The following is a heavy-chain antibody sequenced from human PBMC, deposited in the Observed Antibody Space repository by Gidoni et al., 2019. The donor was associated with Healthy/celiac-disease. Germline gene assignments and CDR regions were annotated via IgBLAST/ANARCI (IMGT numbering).Heavy chain of an antibody. CDR2: IITIFGTA. D-gene: IGHD5-12*01. V-gene: IGHV1-69*01. CDR3: ARAGSLATGLFDY. CDR1: GGTFSSYA. Sequence: QVQLVQSGAEVKKPGSSVKVSCKASGGTFSSYAIRWVRQAPGQGLVWMGGIITIFGTANYAQKFQGRCTITADEATSTAYMELSSLRSEDTAVYYWARAGSLATGLFDYWGQGTLVTVSS. J-gene: IGHJ4*02.